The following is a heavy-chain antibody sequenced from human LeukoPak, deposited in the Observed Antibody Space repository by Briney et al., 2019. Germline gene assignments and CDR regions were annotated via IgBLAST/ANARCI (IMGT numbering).Heavy chain of an antibody. Sequence: GGSLRLSCAASGFTFSSYAMSWVRQAPRKGLEWVSAISGSGGSTYYADSMKGRFTISRDNSKNTLYLQMNSLRAEDTAVYYCAKDKAGRLDYWGQGTLVTVSS. V-gene: IGHV3-23*01. CDR1: GFTFSSYA. CDR2: ISGSGGST. D-gene: IGHD1-26*01. J-gene: IGHJ4*02. CDR3: AKDKAGRLDY.